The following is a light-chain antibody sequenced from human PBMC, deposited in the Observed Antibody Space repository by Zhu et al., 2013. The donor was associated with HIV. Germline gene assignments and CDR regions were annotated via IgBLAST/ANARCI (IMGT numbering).Light chain of an antibody. Sequence: DIQMTQSPSTLSASVGDRVTITCRAGQTISRWLAWYQHKPGKAPKLLFYAASTLQSGVPSRFSGSGSETDFTLTISSLQPEDVAIYFCLQTYSYPLTFGGGTKVEIE. CDR3: LQTYSYPLT. CDR2: AAS. J-gene: IGKJ4*01. V-gene: IGKV1-5*01. CDR1: QTISRW.